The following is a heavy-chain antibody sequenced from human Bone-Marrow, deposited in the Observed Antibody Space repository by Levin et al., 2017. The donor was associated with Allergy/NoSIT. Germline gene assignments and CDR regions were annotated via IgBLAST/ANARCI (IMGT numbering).Heavy chain of an antibody. J-gene: IGHJ4*02. Sequence: PGASVKVSCKISGYPLTDVSLQWVRQAPGKGLEWMGGFHPEEVKFVYAQKIQGRVTMTEDTSTDTAYMELRSLRSDDTAVYYCVGSRIVAVPHYFDSWGQGTLVTVSS. D-gene: IGHD5-12*01. CDR1: GYPLTDVS. V-gene: IGHV1-24*01. CDR3: VGSRIVAVPHYFDS. CDR2: FHPEEVKF.